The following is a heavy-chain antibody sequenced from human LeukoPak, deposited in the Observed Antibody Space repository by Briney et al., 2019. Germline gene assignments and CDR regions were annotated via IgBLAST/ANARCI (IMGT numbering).Heavy chain of an antibody. CDR1: GASFSGYY. J-gene: IGHJ4*02. Sequence: SETLSLTCAVYGASFSGYYWSWIRQPPGKGLEWIGEINHRGNTNYNPSLKSRVTISVDTSKNQFSLKLSSVTAADTAIYYCAKRGAEVGTTVAPGDYWGQGTLVTVSS. CDR3: AKRGAEVGTTVAPGDY. V-gene: IGHV4-34*01. CDR2: INHRGNT. D-gene: IGHD1-26*01.